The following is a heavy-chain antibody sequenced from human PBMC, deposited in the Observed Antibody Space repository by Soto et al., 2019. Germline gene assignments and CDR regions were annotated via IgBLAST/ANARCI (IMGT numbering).Heavy chain of an antibody. Sequence: GGSLRLSCAASGFTFSSYAMSWVRQAPGKGLEWISAISGSGGSTYYADSVKGRFTISRDNSKNTLYLQMNSLRAEDTAVYYCAKHCSGGSCSFDYWGQGTLVTVSS. V-gene: IGHV3-23*01. D-gene: IGHD2-15*01. CDR1: GFTFSSYA. CDR2: ISGSGGST. J-gene: IGHJ4*02. CDR3: AKHCSGGSCSFDY.